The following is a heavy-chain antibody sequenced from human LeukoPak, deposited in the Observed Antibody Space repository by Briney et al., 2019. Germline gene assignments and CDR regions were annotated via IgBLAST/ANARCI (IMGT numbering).Heavy chain of an antibody. CDR2: IIPIFGTA. J-gene: IGHJ4*02. CDR3: ALSPHIAAADY. V-gene: IGHV1-69*13. CDR1: GGTFSSYA. Sequence: ASVKVSCKASGGTFSSYAISWVRQAPGQGLEWMGGIIPIFGTANYAQKFQGRVTITADESTSTAYMELSSLRSEDTAVYYCALSPHIAAADYWGQGTLVTVSS. D-gene: IGHD6-13*01.